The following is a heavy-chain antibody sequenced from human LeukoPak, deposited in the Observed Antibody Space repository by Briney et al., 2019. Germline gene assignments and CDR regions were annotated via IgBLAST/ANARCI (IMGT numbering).Heavy chain of an antibody. D-gene: IGHD4-11*01. Sequence: PGGSLRLSCAASGFTLSSYWMRWVRQVPGKGLVWVSRINSDGSSTDYADSVKGRFIISRDNARNTVHLQMHSLRVDDTAIYYCTREYEVYSTFFYYGMDLWGRGTTVTVFS. CDR1: GFTLSSYW. CDR2: INSDGSST. V-gene: IGHV3-74*01. J-gene: IGHJ6*02. CDR3: TREYEVYSTFFYYGMDL.